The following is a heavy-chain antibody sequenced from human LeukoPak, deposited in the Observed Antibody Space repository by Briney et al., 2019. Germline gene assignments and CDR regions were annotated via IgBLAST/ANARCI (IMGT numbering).Heavy chain of an antibody. D-gene: IGHD2-8*01. CDR3: ARDGSMGGPDFDY. Sequence: GGSLRLSCAASGFTFSSYSMNWVHQAPGKGLEWVSYISSSSETIYYTDSVKGRFTISRDNAKNSLYLQMNSLGDEDTAVYYCARDGSMGGPDFDYWGQGSLVTVSS. CDR1: GFTFSSYS. V-gene: IGHV3-48*02. J-gene: IGHJ4*02. CDR2: ISSSSETI.